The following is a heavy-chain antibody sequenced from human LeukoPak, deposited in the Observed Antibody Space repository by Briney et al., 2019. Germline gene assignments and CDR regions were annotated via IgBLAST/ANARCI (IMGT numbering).Heavy chain of an antibody. J-gene: IGHJ6*03. V-gene: IGHV3-20*04. CDR2: SNWNGGST. D-gene: IGHD6-19*01. CDR3: ARTYRPGGSGWYRGYYYYMDV. CDR1: GFTFDDYG. Sequence: GGTLRLSCAASGFTFDDYGMSWVRQAPGKGLEWVSGSNWNGGSTGYADSVKGRFTISRDNAKNSLYLQMNSLRAEDTALYYCARTYRPGGSGWYRGYYYYMDVWGKGTTVTVSS.